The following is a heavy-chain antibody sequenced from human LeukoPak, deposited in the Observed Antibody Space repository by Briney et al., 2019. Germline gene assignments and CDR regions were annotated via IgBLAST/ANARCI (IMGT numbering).Heavy chain of an antibody. V-gene: IGHV1-2*02. J-gene: IGHJ4*02. Sequence: ASVKVSCKASGYTFTGYYMHWVRQAPGQGLEWMGWINPNSGDTNYARKFQGRVTMTRDTSISTAYMELRSLISDDTAVYYCARDFGIFGSSSWTGHDYWGQGTLVTVSS. CDR1: GYTFTGYY. CDR2: INPNSGDT. CDR3: ARDFGIFGSSSWTGHDY. D-gene: IGHD6-13*01.